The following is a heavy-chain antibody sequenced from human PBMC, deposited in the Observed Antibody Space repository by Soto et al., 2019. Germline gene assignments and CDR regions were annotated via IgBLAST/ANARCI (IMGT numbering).Heavy chain of an antibody. V-gene: IGHV4-31*03. J-gene: IGHJ4*02. CDR3: ARGTNWNYGL. D-gene: IGHD1-7*01. Sequence: SETLSLTCTVSGGSISSGGYYWTWIRQHPGKGLEWIGYIYSSGSTYYNPSLKSRVTISIDTSKNQFSLKLSSVTAADAAVYYCARGTNWNYGLWGQGALVTVSS. CDR2: IYSSGST. CDR1: GGSISSGGYY.